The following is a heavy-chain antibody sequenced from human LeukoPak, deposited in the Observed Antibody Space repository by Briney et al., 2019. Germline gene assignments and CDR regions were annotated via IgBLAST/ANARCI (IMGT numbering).Heavy chain of an antibody. V-gene: IGHV3-20*01. CDR1: GFNFNNYW. D-gene: IGHD1-1*01. CDR2: INWNGGST. J-gene: IGHJ3*02. CDR3: ARNWNDQDAFDI. Sequence: GGSLRLSCATSGFNFNNYWMTWVRKAPGKGLEWVSGINWNGGSTGYADSVKGRFTISRDNAKNSLYLQMNSLRAEDTALYHCARNWNDQDAFDIWGQGTMVTVSS.